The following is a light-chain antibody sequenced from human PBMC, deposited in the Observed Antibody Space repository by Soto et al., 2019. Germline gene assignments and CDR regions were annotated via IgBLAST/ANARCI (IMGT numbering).Light chain of an antibody. V-gene: IGKV2-28*01. CDR1: QSLLHSNGYNY. CDR2: LGS. J-gene: IGKJ1*01. CDR3: MQTLETQWT. Sequence: EIVMTQSPLSLPVTPGEPASISCRSSQSLLHSNGYNYLDWYLQKPGQSPQLLIYLGSNRASGVPDRFSGSGSGTDFTLKINRVEAEDVGVYYCMQTLETQWTFGQGTKVDIK.